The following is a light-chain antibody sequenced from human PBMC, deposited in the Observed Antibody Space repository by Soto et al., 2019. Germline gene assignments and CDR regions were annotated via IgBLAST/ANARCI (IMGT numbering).Light chain of an antibody. CDR2: EVG. J-gene: IGLJ3*02. Sequence: QSVLTQPASVSGSPGQSITISCTGTNSDVGGYDYGSWFQQHPGGAPNLIIYEVGNRPSGVSTRFAGSKSANTASLTISGLQAEDEADYSCCSFSTSAPWVFGGGTKLTVL. V-gene: IGLV2-14*01. CDR1: NSDVGGYDY. CDR3: CSFSTSAPWV.